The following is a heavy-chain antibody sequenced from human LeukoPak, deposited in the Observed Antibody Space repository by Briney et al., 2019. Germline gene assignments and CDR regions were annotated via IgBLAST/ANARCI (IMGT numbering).Heavy chain of an antibody. J-gene: IGHJ4*02. CDR3: ARGLQHNDPFGY. CDR2: ISYDGSNK. CDR1: GFTFSSYA. D-gene: IGHD6-13*01. Sequence: PGGSLRLSCAASGFTFSSYAMHWVRQAPGKGLEWVAVISYDGSNKYYADSVKGRFTISRDNSKNTLYLQMNSLRAEDTAVYYCARGLQHNDPFGYWGQGTLVTVSS. V-gene: IGHV3-30*04.